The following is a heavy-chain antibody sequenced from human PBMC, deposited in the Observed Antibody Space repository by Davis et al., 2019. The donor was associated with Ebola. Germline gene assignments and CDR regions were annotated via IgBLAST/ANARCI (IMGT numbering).Heavy chain of an antibody. CDR1: EYRFANYW. Sequence: GGSLRLSCKGSEYRFANYWIGWVRQKPGKGLEWMGMIYPSDSDTRYSPSFQGQVIISADQSISTAYLQWDSLQASDTAVYYCARQGAHKPYSFDLWGRGTLVTVTS. V-gene: IGHV5-51*01. J-gene: IGHJ2*01. D-gene: IGHD2-15*01. CDR2: IYPSDSDT. CDR3: ARQGAHKPYSFDL.